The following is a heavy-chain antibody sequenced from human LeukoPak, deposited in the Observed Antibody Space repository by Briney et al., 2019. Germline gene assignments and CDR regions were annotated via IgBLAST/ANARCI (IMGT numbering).Heavy chain of an antibody. J-gene: IGHJ4*02. Sequence: GGSLRLSCAASGVSVSSDYMSWVRQAPGKGLECVSLLYSGGSSHYTGPVKGRFTISRDKSKNMVFLQMNSLRAEDTAVYFCARSKTGSYARPFDYWGQGTLVTVSS. CDR2: LYSGGSS. D-gene: IGHD1-26*01. CDR1: GVSVSSDY. CDR3: ARSKTGSYARPFDY. V-gene: IGHV3-66*01.